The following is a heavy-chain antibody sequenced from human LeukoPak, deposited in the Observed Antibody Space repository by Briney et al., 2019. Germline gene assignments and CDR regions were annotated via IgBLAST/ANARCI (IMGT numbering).Heavy chain of an antibody. J-gene: IGHJ4*02. V-gene: IGHV1-8*03. CDR1: GYTFTNYD. CDR2: MNPNSGNT. Sequence: GASVKVSCKAPGYTFTNYDINWVRQATGQGLEWMGWMNPNSGNTGYAQKFQGRVIITRNTSISTAYMELSSLRSEDTAVYYCARAPHPASGHSYGYRFVVDYWGQGTLVTVSS. CDR3: ARAPHPASGHSYGYRFVVDY. D-gene: IGHD5-18*01.